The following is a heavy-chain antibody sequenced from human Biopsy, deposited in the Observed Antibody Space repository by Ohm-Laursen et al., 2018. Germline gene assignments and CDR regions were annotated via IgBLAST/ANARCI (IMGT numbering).Heavy chain of an antibody. CDR3: ARHSLDDFWSGAHYYFDY. J-gene: IGHJ4*02. Sequence: SETLSLTCSVSGGSISSRNHYWGWLRQPPGKGLEWIGHVYYSGSTFCNSSLESRVTVSVDTSKNQFHLRLTSMSASDTAVYYCARHSLDDFWSGAHYYFDYWGLGTLVTVSS. CDR2: VYYSGST. V-gene: IGHV4-39*01. D-gene: IGHD3-3*01. CDR1: GGSISSRNHY.